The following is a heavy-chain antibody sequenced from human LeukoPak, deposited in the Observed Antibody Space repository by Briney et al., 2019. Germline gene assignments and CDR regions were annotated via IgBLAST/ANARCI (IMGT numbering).Heavy chain of an antibody. CDR1: GFTFSSYA. Sequence: GGSLRLSCAASGFTFSSYAMSWVRQAPGTGLEWVSAISNSGSSTYYADSVKGRFTISRDNSKNTLYLQMNSLRAEDTAVYYCAQQYYMDVWGKGTTVTVSS. J-gene: IGHJ6*03. CDR3: AQQYYMDV. V-gene: IGHV3-23*01. CDR2: ISNSGSST.